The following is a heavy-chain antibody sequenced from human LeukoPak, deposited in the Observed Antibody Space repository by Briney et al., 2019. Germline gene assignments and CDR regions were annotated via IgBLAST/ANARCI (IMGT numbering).Heavy chain of an antibody. Sequence: SETLSLTCTVSGYSISSGYYWSWIRQPPGKGLEWIGEINHSGSTNYNPSLKSRVTISVDTSKNQFSLKLSSVTAADTAVYYCARVPVRNKTDRAPFDYWGQGTLVTVSS. CDR2: INHSGST. J-gene: IGHJ4*02. CDR1: GYSISSGYY. D-gene: IGHD4-17*01. CDR3: ARVPVRNKTDRAPFDY. V-gene: IGHV4-38-2*02.